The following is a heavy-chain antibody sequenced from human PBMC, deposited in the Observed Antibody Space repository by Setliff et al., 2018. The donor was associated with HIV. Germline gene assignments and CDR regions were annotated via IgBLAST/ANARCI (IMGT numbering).Heavy chain of an antibody. Sequence: ASVKVSCKASGYTFTSYGISWVRQAPGQGLEWMGWISAYNGNTNYAQKLQGRVTMTTDASTSTAYMELRSLRSDDTAVYYCARNTYYYDSSGSGGYYFDYWGQGTLVTVSS. J-gene: IGHJ4*02. CDR2: ISAYNGNT. CDR3: ARNTYYYDSSGSGGYYFDY. CDR1: GYTFTSYG. D-gene: IGHD3-22*01. V-gene: IGHV1-18*01.